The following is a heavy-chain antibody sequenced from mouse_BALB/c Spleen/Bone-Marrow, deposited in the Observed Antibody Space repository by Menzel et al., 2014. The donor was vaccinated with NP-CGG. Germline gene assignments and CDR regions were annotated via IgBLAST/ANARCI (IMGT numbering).Heavy chain of an antibody. CDR3: ARYGNGLMDY. CDR1: GFNIKDTY. V-gene: IGHV14-3*02. CDR2: IYPANGDT. Sequence: EVQLQQSGAELVKPGASVKLSCTASGFNIKDTYIHWVKQRPEQGLEWIGRIYPANGDTKYDPKFQGKATITADTSSNTAYLQLSSLTSEDTAVYYCARYGNGLMDYWGQGTSVTVSS. D-gene: IGHD2-1*01. J-gene: IGHJ4*01.